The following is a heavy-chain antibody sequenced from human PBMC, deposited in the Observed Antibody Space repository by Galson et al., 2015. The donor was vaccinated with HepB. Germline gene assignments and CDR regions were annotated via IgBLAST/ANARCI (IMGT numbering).Heavy chain of an antibody. J-gene: IGHJ4*02. CDR3: SRSLNY. CDR2: INGDGSEK. CDR1: GFTFSNAW. V-gene: IGHV3-7*01. Sequence: SLRLSCAASGFTFSNAWMSWVRQAPGKGLEWVANINGDGSEKYFVDSVKGRFTISRDNAKKSLYLQMNSLRAEDTAVYYCSRSLNYWGQGTLVTVSS.